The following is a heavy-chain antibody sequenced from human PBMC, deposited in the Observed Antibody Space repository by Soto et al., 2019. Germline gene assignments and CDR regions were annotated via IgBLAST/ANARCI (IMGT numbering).Heavy chain of an antibody. CDR3: AKETGASV. CDR2: VSNSGGSA. V-gene: IGHV3-23*01. J-gene: IGHJ4*02. CDR1: GFTFNYYA. D-gene: IGHD1-26*01. Sequence: GGSLRLSCAASGFTFNYYAMSWVRQAPGKGLEWVSSVSNSGGSAYYADSVKGRFTISRDNSKNTLYLQVNSLRAEDTAVYYCAKETGASVWGQGALVTVSS.